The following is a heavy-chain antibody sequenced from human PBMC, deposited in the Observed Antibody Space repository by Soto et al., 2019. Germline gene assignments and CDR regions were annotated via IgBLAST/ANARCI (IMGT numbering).Heavy chain of an antibody. D-gene: IGHD2-15*01. CDR1: GYTFTSYY. J-gene: IGHJ6*02. V-gene: IGHV1-46*01. CDR2: INPSGGST. CDR3: ARDQVVAATQTPFRYYGMDV. Sequence: ASVKLSCKASGYTFTSYYMHWVRQAPGQGLEWMGIINPSGGSTSYAQKFQGRVTMTTDTSTSTVYMELSSLRSEDTAVYYCARDQVVAATQTPFRYYGMDVWGQGTTVTVSS.